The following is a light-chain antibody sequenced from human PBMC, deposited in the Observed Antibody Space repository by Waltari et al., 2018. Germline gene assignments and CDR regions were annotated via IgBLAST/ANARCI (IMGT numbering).Light chain of an antibody. CDR2: DVR. CDR1: SSDVGGYKY. Sequence: QSALTQPRSVSGSPGQSVTISCTGTSSDVGGYKYVSWYQPHPGKAPKLMIFDVRKRPAGVPGRFSGSKSGSPASLTISGLQAEDEADYYCCSYAGSRWVFGGGTKLTVL. V-gene: IGLV2-11*01. J-gene: IGLJ3*02. CDR3: CSYAGSRWV.